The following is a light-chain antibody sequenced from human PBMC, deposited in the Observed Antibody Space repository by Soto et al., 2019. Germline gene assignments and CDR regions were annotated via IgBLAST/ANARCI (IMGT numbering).Light chain of an antibody. Sequence: VLTQPPTASGSPGPPVTISCTGTSSDVGGYNYVSWFQQHPGKAPKLMIYEVNKRPSGVPDRFSGSKSGNTASLTVSGLQAEDEADYYCSSYAGSNKVFGTGTKVTVL. CDR1: SSDVGGYNY. J-gene: IGLJ1*01. CDR2: EVN. CDR3: SSYAGSNKV. V-gene: IGLV2-8*01.